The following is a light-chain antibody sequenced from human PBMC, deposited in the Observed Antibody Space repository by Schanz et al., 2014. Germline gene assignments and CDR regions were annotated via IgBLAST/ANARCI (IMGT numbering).Light chain of an antibody. CDR2: AAS. J-gene: IGKJ3*01. Sequence: DIQMTQSPSTLSASVGDRVTITCRASQTVSTWLAWYQQQPGRAPKLLIYAASTLNSGVPSRFSGSGSGTDFTLTISSLHPDDFSNYFGQQANSFPFTCGPGTKV. CDR1: QTVSTW. V-gene: IGKV1-12*01. CDR3: QQANSFPFT.